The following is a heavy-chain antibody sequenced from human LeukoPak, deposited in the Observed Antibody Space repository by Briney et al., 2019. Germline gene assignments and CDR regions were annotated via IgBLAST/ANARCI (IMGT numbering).Heavy chain of an antibody. Sequence: SETLSLTCTVSGGSISSSSYYWGWIRPPPGKGLEWIGSIYYSGSTYYNPSLKSRVTISVDTSKNQFSLKLSSVTAADTAVYYCARVLGSSGWYELNWFDPWGQGTLVTVSS. V-gene: IGHV4-39*07. CDR3: ARVLGSSGWYELNWFDP. CDR2: IYYSGST. CDR1: GGSISSSSYY. J-gene: IGHJ5*02. D-gene: IGHD6-19*01.